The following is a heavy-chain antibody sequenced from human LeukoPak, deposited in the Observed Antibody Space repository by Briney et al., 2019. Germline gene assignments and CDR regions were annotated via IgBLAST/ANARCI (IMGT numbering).Heavy chain of an antibody. V-gene: IGHV4-30-4*08. D-gene: IGHD3-10*01. CDR1: GGSISSGDYY. J-gene: IGHJ3*02. Sequence: PSETLSLTCTVSGGSISSGDYYWSWIRQPPGKGLEWIGYIYYSGSTYYNPSLKSRVTISVDTSKNQFSLKLSSVTAADTAVYYCARERMVRGVDDAFDIWGQGTMVTVSS. CDR3: ARERMVRGVDDAFDI. CDR2: IYYSGST.